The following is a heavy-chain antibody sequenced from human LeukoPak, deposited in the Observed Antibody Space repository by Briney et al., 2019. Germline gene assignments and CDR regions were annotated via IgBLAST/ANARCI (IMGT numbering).Heavy chain of an antibody. V-gene: IGHV3-21*01. CDR3: ARLEGNDY. CDR2: ITSSSSYI. CDR1: GFTFSSYI. J-gene: IGHJ4*02. D-gene: IGHD1-1*01. Sequence: PGGSLRLSCASSGFTFSSYIMNWVRQAPGKGLEWVSSITSSSSYIYYAASVKGRFTISRDKAKNSLYLQMNSLRAEDTAVYYCARLEGNDYWGQGTLVTVSS.